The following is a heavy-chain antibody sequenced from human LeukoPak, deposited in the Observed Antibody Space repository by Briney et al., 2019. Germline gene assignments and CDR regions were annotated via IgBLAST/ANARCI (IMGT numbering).Heavy chain of an antibody. CDR1: GYSFSSYD. CDR2: MNPNSGNT. V-gene: IGHV1-8*01. J-gene: IGHJ6*02. D-gene: IGHD3-9*01. CDR3: ARLTRYLYGMDV. Sequence: ASVKVSCKASGYSFSSYDINWVRQAPGQGLEWMGWMNPNSGNTGYAQKFQGRVTMTTSTSIKTAYMEVKNLTSEDTALYYCARLTRYLYGMDVWGQGSMVIVSS.